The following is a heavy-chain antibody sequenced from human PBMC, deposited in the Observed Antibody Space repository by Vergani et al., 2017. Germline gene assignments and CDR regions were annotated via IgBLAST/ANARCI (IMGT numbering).Heavy chain of an antibody. Sequence: QVQLQESGPGLVKPSQTLSLTCTVSGGSISSGDYYWSWIRQPPGKGLEWIGYIYYSGSTYYNPSLKSRVTISVDTSKNQFSLKLSSVTAADTAVYFCARGSCLGGSCYKPLFDYWGQGILDTVSS. D-gene: IGHD2-15*01. V-gene: IGHV4-30-4*08. J-gene: IGHJ4*02. CDR2: IYYSGST. CDR3: ARGSCLGGSCYKPLFDY. CDR1: GGSISSGDYY.